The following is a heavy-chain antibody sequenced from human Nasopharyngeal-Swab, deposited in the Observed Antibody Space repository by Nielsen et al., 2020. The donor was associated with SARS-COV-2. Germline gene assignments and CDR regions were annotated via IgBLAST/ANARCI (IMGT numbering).Heavy chain of an antibody. CDR3: AREGNYYGSGSYYNRYYGMDV. D-gene: IGHD3-10*01. Sequence: ASVKVSCKASGYTFPGYYMHWVRQAPGQGLEWMGWINPNSGGTNYAQKFQGRVTMTRDTSISTAYMELSRLRSDDTAVYYCAREGNYYGSGSYYNRYYGMDVWGQGTTVTVSS. CDR1: GYTFPGYY. CDR2: INPNSGGT. J-gene: IGHJ6*02. V-gene: IGHV1-2*02.